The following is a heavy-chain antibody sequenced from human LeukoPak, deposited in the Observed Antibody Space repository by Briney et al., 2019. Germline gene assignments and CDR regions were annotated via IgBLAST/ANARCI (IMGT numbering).Heavy chain of an antibody. J-gene: IGHJ4*02. CDR2: MSDDGNDE. CDR1: GFTLTSYA. V-gene: IGHV3-30*15. D-gene: IGHD3-10*01. Sequence: GRSLRLSCAASGFTLTSYAMHWIRQAPGKGLEWVAVMSDDGNDEYYADSVKGRFHISRDTSKNTLYIQISSLRLEDTAVYYCARDLSSKGWFPDFWGQGTLVTVSS. CDR3: ARDLSSKGWFPDF.